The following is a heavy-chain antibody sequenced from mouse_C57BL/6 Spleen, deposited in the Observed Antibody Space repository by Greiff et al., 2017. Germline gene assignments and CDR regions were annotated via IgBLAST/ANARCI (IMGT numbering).Heavy chain of an antibody. CDR2: IDPENGDT. Sequence: DVQLQESGAELVRPGASVKLSCTASGFNIKDDYMHWVKQRPEQGLEWIGWIDPENGDTEYASKFQGKATITADTSSNTAYLQLSSLTSEDTAVYYCTTYYDRYFDYWGQGTTLTVSS. J-gene: IGHJ2*01. CDR3: TTYYDRYFDY. V-gene: IGHV14-4*01. D-gene: IGHD2-4*01. CDR1: GFNIKDDY.